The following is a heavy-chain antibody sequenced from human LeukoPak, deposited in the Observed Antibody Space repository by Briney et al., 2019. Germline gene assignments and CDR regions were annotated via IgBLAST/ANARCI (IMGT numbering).Heavy chain of an antibody. CDR2: ISAYNGNT. Sequence: GASVKVSCKASGGTFSSYAISWVRQAPGQGLEWMGWISAYNGNTNYAQKLQGRVTMTTDTSTSTAYMELSSLRSDDTAVYYCARDPYVAGDHWGQGTLVTVSS. V-gene: IGHV1-18*01. D-gene: IGHD3-16*01. CDR1: GGTFSSYA. J-gene: IGHJ4*02. CDR3: ARDPYVAGDH.